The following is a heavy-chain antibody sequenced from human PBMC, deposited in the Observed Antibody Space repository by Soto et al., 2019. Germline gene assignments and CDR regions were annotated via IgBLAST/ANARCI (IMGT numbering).Heavy chain of an antibody. CDR1: GCSIRTGDYD. Sequence: PSETLSLTCTVSGCSIRTGDYDWTWIRQPPGKGLEWIGYIHNSGSTNYNPSLRGRVTTSVDTPKKQFSLKVTSVTAADTAMYYCARGYCSSSSCYEFDHWGQGSLVTVSS. CDR3: ARGYCSSSSCYEFDH. CDR2: IHNSGST. D-gene: IGHD2-2*01. J-gene: IGHJ4*02. V-gene: IGHV4-61*08.